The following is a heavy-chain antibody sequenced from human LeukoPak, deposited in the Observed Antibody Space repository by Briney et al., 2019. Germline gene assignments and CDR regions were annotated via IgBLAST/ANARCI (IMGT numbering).Heavy chain of an antibody. CDR3: ARLLGYCSSTSCYSGDYYYGMDV. V-gene: IGHV4-34*09. D-gene: IGHD2-2*02. Sequence: SETLSLTCAVYGGSFSGYYWSWIRQPPGKGLEWIGYIYYSGSTYYNPSLKSRVTISVDTSKNQFSLKLSSVTAADTAVYYCARLLGYCSSTSCYSGDYYYGMDVWGQGTTVTVSS. CDR2: IYYSGST. CDR1: GGSFSGYY. J-gene: IGHJ6*02.